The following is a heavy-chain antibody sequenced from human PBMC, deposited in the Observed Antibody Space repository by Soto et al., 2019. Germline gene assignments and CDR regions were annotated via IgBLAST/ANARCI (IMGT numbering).Heavy chain of an antibody. J-gene: IGHJ4*02. CDR3: ARSIVVVTSFDY. D-gene: IGHD3-22*01. Sequence: QVQLVQSGAEVKKPGASVKVSCKASGYTFTIYAMHWVRQAPGQRLEWMGWINAGNGNTKYSQKFQGRVTITRDTSASTAYMELSSLRSEDTAVYYCARSIVVVTSFDYWGQGTLVTVSS. V-gene: IGHV1-3*01. CDR2: INAGNGNT. CDR1: GYTFTIYA.